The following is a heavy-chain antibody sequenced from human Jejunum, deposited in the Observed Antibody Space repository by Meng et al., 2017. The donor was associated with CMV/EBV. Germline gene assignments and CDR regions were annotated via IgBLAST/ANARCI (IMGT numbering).Heavy chain of an antibody. CDR2: ISGSGDNT. Sequence: GFTFSSYAMSWARQAPGKGLEWVSGISGSGDNTFYADSVEGRFTISRDNSMNTLYLQMNSLRAEDTAVYYCAREQPIAATPNWFDPWGQGTLVTVSS. V-gene: IGHV3-23*01. J-gene: IGHJ5*02. D-gene: IGHD6-13*01. CDR3: AREQPIAATPNWFDP. CDR1: GFTFSSYA.